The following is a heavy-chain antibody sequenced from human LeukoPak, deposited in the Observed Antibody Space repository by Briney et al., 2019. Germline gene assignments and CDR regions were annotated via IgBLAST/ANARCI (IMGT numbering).Heavy chain of an antibody. CDR3: ARVARSYLPHYYYYYMDV. J-gene: IGHJ6*03. CDR2: IKQDGSEK. V-gene: IGHV3-7*01. CDR1: GFTFSSYW. Sequence: PGGSLRLSCAASGFTFSSYWMSWVRQAPGKGLEWVANIKQDGSEKYYVDSVKGRFTISRDNAKNSLYLQMNSLRAEDTAVYYCARVARSYLPHYYYYYMDVWGKGTTVTVSS. D-gene: IGHD1-26*01.